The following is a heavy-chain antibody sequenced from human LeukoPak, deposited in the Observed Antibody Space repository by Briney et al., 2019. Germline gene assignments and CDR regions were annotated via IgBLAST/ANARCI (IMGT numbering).Heavy chain of an antibody. D-gene: IGHD1-1*01. J-gene: IGHJ6*03. V-gene: IGHV4-39*01. CDR1: GGSISTESYF. Sequence: SETLSLTCTVSGGSISTESYFWGWVRQPPGMELEGIGNIYYSGSTYYNPSLKSRLTISVDTSKNRFSLRLTSVTAADTAVYYCARQVATGPYYYYFMDVWGKGTTVTVSS. CDR3: ARQVATGPYYYYFMDV. CDR2: IYYSGST.